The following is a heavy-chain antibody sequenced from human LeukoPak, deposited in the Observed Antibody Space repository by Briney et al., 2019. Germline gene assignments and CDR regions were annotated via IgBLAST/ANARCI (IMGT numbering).Heavy chain of an antibody. D-gene: IGHD6-19*01. CDR3: AKSYDSGWYVSDY. J-gene: IGHJ4*02. CDR1: GFTFSDYY. V-gene: IGHV3-11*06. CDR2: ISSGSSFT. Sequence: GGSLRLSCAASGFTFSDYYMSWIRQAPGKGLEWVSYISSGSSFTNYADSVKGRFAISRDNAKNSVYLQMNSLRAEDTAVYYCAKSYDSGWYVSDYWGQGTLVTVSS.